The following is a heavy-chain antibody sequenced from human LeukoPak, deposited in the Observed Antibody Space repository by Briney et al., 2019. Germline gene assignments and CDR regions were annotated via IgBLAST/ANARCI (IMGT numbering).Heavy chain of an antibody. D-gene: IGHD6-19*01. Sequence: GESLKISCKGSGYSFLNYWIVWVRQMPGKGLEWVGIIYPDDSDTRYSPSFQGQVTISADKSITTAYLQWSSLKASDTAMYYCARRLPNIAVAGTHENGFDCWGQGTLVTVSS. V-gene: IGHV5-51*01. CDR3: ARRLPNIAVAGTHENGFDC. J-gene: IGHJ4*02. CDR2: IYPDDSDT. CDR1: GYSFLNYW.